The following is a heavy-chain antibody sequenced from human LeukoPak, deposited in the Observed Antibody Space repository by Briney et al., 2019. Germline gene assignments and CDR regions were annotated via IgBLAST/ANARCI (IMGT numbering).Heavy chain of an antibody. D-gene: IGHD1-26*01. CDR1: GFTFSSYS. J-gene: IGHJ4*02. CDR3: ARSGSYYKMFDY. V-gene: IGHV3-48*01. Sequence: PGGSLRLSCAASGFTFSSYSMNWVRQAPGKGLEWVSYISSSSTIYYADSVKGRFTISRDNAKNSLHLQMNSLRAEDTAVYYCARSGSYYKMFDYWGQGTLVTVSS. CDR2: ISSSSTI.